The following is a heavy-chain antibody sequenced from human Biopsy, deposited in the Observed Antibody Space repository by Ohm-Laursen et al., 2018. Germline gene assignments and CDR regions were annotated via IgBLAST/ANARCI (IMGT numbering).Heavy chain of an antibody. CDR1: GFSLNTRGMS. CDR3: ARIPILVVPAAIVYRHRRHLQGLDV. D-gene: IGHD2-2*02. CDR2: FAWADAK. V-gene: IGHV2-70*01. J-gene: IGHJ6*02. Sequence: TQTLTLTSTLSGFSLNTRGMSVAWIRQPPGKALEWLALFAWADAKFYNGSLKTRLTISKDTSENHVVLTLSDVAPVDTTTYYCARIPILVVPAAIVYRHRRHLQGLDVWGQGTTVIVSS.